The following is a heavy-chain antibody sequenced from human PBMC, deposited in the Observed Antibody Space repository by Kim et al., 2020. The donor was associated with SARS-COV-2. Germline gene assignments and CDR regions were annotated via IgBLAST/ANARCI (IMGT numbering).Heavy chain of an antibody. J-gene: IGHJ5*02. CDR1: GFTVSSNY. D-gene: IGHD3-22*01. CDR2: IYSGGST. Sequence: GGSLRLSCAASGFTVSSNYMSWVRQAPGKGLEWVSVIYSGGSTYDADSVKGRFTISRDTSKNTLYLQMNSLRAEDTAVYYCAREQGYYYDSSVYYSPGWLDPWGQGTLVTVSS. V-gene: IGHV3-53*01. CDR3: AREQGYYYDSSVYYSPGWLDP.